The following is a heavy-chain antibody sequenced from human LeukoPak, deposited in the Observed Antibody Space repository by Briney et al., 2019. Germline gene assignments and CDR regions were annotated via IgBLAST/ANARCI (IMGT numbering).Heavy chain of an antibody. CDR3: ARAGGTIVATSYDY. V-gene: IGHV6-1*01. J-gene: IGHJ4*02. CDR1: GDSVSSNSAA. D-gene: IGHD5-12*01. CDR2: TYYRSKWYN. Sequence: SQTLSLTCAISGDSVSSNSAAWNWLRQSPSRGLEWLGRTYYRSKWYNDYAVSVKSRITINPDTSKNQFSLQLNSVTPEDTAVYYCARAGGTIVATSYDYWGQGTLVTVSS.